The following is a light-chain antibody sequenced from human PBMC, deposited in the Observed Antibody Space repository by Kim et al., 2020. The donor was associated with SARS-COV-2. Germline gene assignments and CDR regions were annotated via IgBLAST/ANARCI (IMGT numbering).Light chain of an antibody. CDR1: SSNIGSSD. V-gene: IGLV1-47*01. J-gene: IGLJ3*02. Sequence: GQRVTISCSGSSSNIGSSDASWYQQLPGTAPKLLIYSSNQRPSGVPERFSASKSGTSASLAISGLRSEDEADYYCAAWDDSLSGWVFGGGTKVTVL. CDR3: AAWDDSLSGWV. CDR2: SSN.